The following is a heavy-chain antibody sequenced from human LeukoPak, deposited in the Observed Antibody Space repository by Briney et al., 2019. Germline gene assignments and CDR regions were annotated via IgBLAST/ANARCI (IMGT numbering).Heavy chain of an antibody. D-gene: IGHD4-17*01. CDR3: ARYGDRDAFDI. CDR1: GFTFSSYA. V-gene: IGHV3-30-3*01. Sequence: SGRSLRLSCAASGFTFSSYAMHWVRQAPGKGLEWVAVISYDGSNKYYADSVKGRFTISRDNSKNTLYLQMNSLRAEDTAVYYCARYGDRDAFDIWGQGTMVTVSS. J-gene: IGHJ3*02. CDR2: ISYDGSNK.